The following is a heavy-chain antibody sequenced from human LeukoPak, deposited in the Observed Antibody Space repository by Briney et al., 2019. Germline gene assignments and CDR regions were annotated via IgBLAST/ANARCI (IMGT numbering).Heavy chain of an antibody. CDR1: GFTLDDYG. CDR2: IGWSGSST. V-gene: IGHV3-20*04. Sequence: GGSLRLSCAASGFTLDDYGMSWVRQAPGKGLEWVSGIGWSGSSTGYADSVKGRFTTSIDNAKNSLYLQLNSLRAEDTAFYYCARDRASGWYRGDYDYWGQGTLVTVSS. J-gene: IGHJ4*02. CDR3: ARDRASGWYRGDYDY. D-gene: IGHD6-19*01.